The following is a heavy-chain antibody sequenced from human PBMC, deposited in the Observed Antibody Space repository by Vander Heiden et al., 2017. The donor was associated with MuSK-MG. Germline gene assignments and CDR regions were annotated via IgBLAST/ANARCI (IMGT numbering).Heavy chain of an antibody. CDR2: ISRTSNGR. V-gene: IGHV3-48*04. CDR3: SCGLAWALDY. CDR1: GITFSSST. D-gene: IGHD2-21*01. J-gene: IGHJ4*02. Sequence: EVQLVESLGGLVQPGGSVRLSCQASGITFSSSTMHWVRQAPGKGLEWVSYISRTSNGRFDADSVEGRFTISRDNARNSLFLQMNNLRPEDTAVYYGSCGLAWALDYWGQGTLVTVSS.